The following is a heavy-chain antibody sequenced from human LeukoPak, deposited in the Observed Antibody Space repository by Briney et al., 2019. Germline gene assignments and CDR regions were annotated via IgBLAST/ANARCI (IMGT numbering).Heavy chain of an antibody. D-gene: IGHD2-2*01. Sequence: SETLSLTCTVSGGSISSYYWSWIRQPPRKGLEWIGYIYYSGSTNYNPSLKSRVTISVDTSKNQFSLKLSSVTAADTAVYYCARAHCSSTSCYGWGDGYYFDYWGQGTLVTVSS. CDR2: IYYSGST. J-gene: IGHJ4*02. CDR3: ARAHCSSTSCYGWGDGYYFDY. V-gene: IGHV4-59*08. CDR1: GGSISSYY.